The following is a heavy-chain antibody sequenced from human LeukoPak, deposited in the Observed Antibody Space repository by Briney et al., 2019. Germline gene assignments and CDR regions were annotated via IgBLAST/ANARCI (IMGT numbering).Heavy chain of an antibody. J-gene: IGHJ4*02. D-gene: IGHD2-2*01. CDR2: IYPGDSDT. Sequence: GESLKISCKGSGYSFTTYWIGWVRQMPGKGLEWMGIIYPGDSDTTYSPSFQGQVTISADRSISTAYLQWSSLKASDTAMYYCARRTRYCSSTNCYYFDYWGQGTLVTVSS. CDR1: GYSFTTYW. CDR3: ARRTRYCSSTNCYYFDY. V-gene: IGHV5-51*01.